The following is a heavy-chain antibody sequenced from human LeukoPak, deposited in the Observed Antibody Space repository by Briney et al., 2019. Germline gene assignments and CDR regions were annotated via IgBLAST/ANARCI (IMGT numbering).Heavy chain of an antibody. V-gene: IGHV4-61*01. CDR2: IYYSGST. D-gene: IGHD3-22*01. CDR3: ARVPSYYYDSSGLGAFDI. CDR1: GGSVSSGSYY. J-gene: IGHJ3*02. Sequence: PSETLSLTCTVSGGSVSSGSYYWSWIRQPPGKGLEWIGYIYYSGSTNYNPSLKSRVTVSVDTSKNQFSLKLSSVTVADTAVYYCARVPSYYYDSSGLGAFDIWGQGTMVTVSS.